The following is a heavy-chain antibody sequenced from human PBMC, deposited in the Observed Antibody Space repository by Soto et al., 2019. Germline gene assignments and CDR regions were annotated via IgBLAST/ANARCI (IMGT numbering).Heavy chain of an antibody. V-gene: IGHV1-69*01. CDR3: ARGGDGYHAGADY. D-gene: IGHD2-21*01. J-gene: IGHJ4*02. Sequence: QVPLVQSGAEVKEPGSSVKVACKASGGGNLRDYRTTWVRRAPGQGLEWMGGIIPKLGSANYAQNFQGRVTVTADESTNTVYMELRSLRSDDTAVYYCARGGDGYHAGADYWGQGTPVTVSS. CDR1: GGGNLRDYR. CDR2: IIPKLGSA.